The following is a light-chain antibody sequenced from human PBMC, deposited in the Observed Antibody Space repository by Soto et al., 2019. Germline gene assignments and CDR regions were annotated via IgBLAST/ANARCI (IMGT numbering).Light chain of an antibody. CDR3: MQGAHWPRT. J-gene: IGKJ1*01. CDR2: RVS. V-gene: IGKV2-30*01. CDR1: QSLVYSDGNTY. Sequence: DVVMTQSPLSLPVTLGQPASISCRSSQSLVYSDGNTYLNWFQQRPGQSPRRLIYRVSNRDSGVPDRFSGSVSGTDFTLKISRVEAEDVGVYYCMQGAHWPRTFGQGTKGEIK.